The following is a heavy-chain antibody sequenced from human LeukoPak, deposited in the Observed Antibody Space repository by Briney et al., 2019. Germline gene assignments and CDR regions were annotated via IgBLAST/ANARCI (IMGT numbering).Heavy chain of an antibody. CDR1: GFTFSSYG. CDR3: AKAPYGWGSYGRGFDY. D-gene: IGHD3-10*01. CDR2: IRYDGSNK. V-gene: IGHV3-30*02. J-gene: IGHJ4*02. Sequence: PGGSLRLSCAASGFTFSSYGMHWVRQAPGKGLEWVAFIRYDGSNKYYADSVKGRFTISRDNSKNTLYLQMNSLRAEDTAVYYWAKAPYGWGSYGRGFDYGGQGTLVTVPS.